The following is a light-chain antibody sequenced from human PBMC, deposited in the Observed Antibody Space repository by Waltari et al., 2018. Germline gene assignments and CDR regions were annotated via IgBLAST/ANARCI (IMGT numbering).Light chain of an antibody. CDR1: SSDAGSYNY. CDR2: DVS. CDR3: SSYITTNTLEL. Sequence: QSALTQPASVSGSPGQSITIPCTGTSSDAGSYNYVSWYQQHPGKAPKLMIYDVSYRPSGVSNRFSGSKSGNTASLTISGLQAEDEADYYCSSYITTNTLELFGGGTSLTVL. J-gene: IGLJ2*01. V-gene: IGLV2-14*03.